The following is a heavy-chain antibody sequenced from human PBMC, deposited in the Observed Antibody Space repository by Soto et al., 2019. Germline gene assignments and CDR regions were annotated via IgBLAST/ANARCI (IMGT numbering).Heavy chain of an antibody. V-gene: IGHV4-59*01. J-gene: IGHJ4*02. D-gene: IGHD2-2*01. CDR3: ARDFGSTMPSLF. Sequence: QVQLQESGPGLVKPSETLSLTCTVSGGYISSYYWTWIRQPPGKGLEWIGYIYYSGSTNYNPSLKSRVTMSIDTSKNQFSLKLSSVTAADTAVYYCARDFGSTMPSLFWGQGTLVTVSS. CDR1: GGYISSYY. CDR2: IYYSGST.